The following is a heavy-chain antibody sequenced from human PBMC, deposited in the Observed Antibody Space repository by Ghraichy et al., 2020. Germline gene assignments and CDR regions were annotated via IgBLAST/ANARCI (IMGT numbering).Heavy chain of an antibody. V-gene: IGHV4-39*01. CDR1: GGSISSSSYY. D-gene: IGHD4/OR15-4a*01. CDR3: ARVLRVPRYYFDY. Sequence: SETLSLTCTVSGGSISSSSYYWGWIRQPPGKGLEWIGSIYYSGSTYYNPSLKSRVTISVDTSKTQFSLKLSSVTAADTAVYYCARVLRVPRYYFDYWGQGTLVTVSS. J-gene: IGHJ4*02. CDR2: IYYSGST.